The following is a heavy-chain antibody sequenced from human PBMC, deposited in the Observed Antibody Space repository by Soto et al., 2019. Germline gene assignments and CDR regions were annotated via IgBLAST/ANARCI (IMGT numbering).Heavy chain of an antibody. CDR3: ARGRSERDLNWFDP. Sequence: SETLSLTCAVYGGSFSGYYWSWIRQPPGKGLEWIGEINHSGSTNYNPSLKSRVTISVDTSKNQFSLKLSSVTAADTAVYYCARGRSERDLNWFDPWGQGTLVTVSS. CDR2: INHSGST. V-gene: IGHV4-34*01. CDR1: GGSFSGYY. J-gene: IGHJ5*02.